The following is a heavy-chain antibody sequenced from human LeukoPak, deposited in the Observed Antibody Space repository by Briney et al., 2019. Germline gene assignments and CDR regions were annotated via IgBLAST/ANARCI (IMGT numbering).Heavy chain of an antibody. D-gene: IGHD3-16*01. CDR1: GYSFTRYL. V-gene: IGHV5-51*01. CDR3: AKNTGEGNYFDH. J-gene: IGHJ4*02. Sequence: GESLKISCKAFGYSFTRYLIGWVRQTPGKGLEWVGIIYPGDSDTRYSHSFEGQVTISADKSIGTAFLQWRSLKASDSAIYYCAKNTGEGNYFDHWGQGSLVTVSS. CDR2: IYPGDSDT.